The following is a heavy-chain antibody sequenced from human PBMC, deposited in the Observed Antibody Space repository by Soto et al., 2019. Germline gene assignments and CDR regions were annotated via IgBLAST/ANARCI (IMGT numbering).Heavy chain of an antibody. CDR2: IIPIFGTA. CDR3: ARDGGRHSGGTDY. CDR1: GGTFSSYS. V-gene: IGHV1-69*01. D-gene: IGHD1-26*01. Sequence: QVQLVQSGAEVKKPGSSVKVSCKASGGTFSSYSINWVRQAPGQGLEWMGEIIPIFGTANYAQKFQGRVTITADESSSTAYMELSSLRSEDTAVYYCARDGGRHSGGTDYWGQGTLVTVSS. J-gene: IGHJ4*02.